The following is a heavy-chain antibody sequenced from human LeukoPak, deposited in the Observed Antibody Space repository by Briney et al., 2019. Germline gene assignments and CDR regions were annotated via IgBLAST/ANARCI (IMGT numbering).Heavy chain of an antibody. CDR1: GFTFSSYA. CDR2: ISYDGSNK. CDR3: ARERISSGWYYNWFDP. Sequence: PGRSLRLSCAASGFTFSSYAMHWVRQAPGKGLEWVAVISYDGSNKYYADSVKGRFTISRDNSKNTLYLQMNSLRAEDTAVYYCARERISSGWYYNWFDPWGQGTLVTVSS. J-gene: IGHJ5*02. V-gene: IGHV3-30-3*01. D-gene: IGHD6-19*01.